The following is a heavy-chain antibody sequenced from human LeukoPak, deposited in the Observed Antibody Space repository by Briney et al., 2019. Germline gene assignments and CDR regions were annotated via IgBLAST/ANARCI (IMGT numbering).Heavy chain of an antibody. Sequence: GASVKISCKTSGGTFSSYASSWGRQAPGQGRELMGRIIPILGIANYAQKFQGRVTITTDESTSTAYMELSSLRSEDTAVYYCARDGGQKDTAMVTYYYYYMDVWGKGTTVTVSS. CDR1: GGTFSSYA. D-gene: IGHD5-18*01. CDR2: IIPILGIA. J-gene: IGHJ6*03. CDR3: ARDGGQKDTAMVTYYYYYMDV. V-gene: IGHV1-69*04.